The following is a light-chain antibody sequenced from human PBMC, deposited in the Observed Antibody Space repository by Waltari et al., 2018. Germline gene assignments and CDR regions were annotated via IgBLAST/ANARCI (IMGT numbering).Light chain of an antibody. Sequence: QSVLTQPPSVSGAPGQMISIFCTGSSSSIGAGYDVHWYQQFPGTAPKLLIYLNKNRPSGVADRFSGSKSVASASLAIAGLQAEDEADYYCQSYDRSLSGWVFGGGTKVTVL. V-gene: IGLV1-40*01. J-gene: IGLJ3*02. CDR1: SSSIGAGYD. CDR2: LNK. CDR3: QSYDRSLSGWV.